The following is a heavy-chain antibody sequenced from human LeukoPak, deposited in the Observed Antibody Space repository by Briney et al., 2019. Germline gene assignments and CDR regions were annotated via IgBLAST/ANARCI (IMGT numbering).Heavy chain of an antibody. J-gene: IGHJ4*02. D-gene: IGHD3-22*01. CDR3: AREYYFDNSGYYGVGDY. CDR1: GGTFSSYA. V-gene: IGHV1-2*02. Sequence: ASVKVSCKASGGTFSSYAISWVRQAPGQGLEWMGWFNPNSGGTNYAQEFQGRVTMTRDTSISTAYMELSRLGSDDTAVYYCAREYYFDNSGYYGVGDYWGQGTLVTVSS. CDR2: FNPNSGGT.